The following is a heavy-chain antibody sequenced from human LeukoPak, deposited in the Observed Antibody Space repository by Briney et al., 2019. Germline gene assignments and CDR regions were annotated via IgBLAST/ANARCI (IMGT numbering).Heavy chain of an antibody. CDR1: GFTFSSYS. D-gene: IGHD3-3*01. CDR2: ISSSSSTI. J-gene: IGHJ4*02. Sequence: GGSLRLSCAAPGFTFSSYSMNWVRQAPGKGLEWVSYISSSSSTIYYADSVKGRFTISRDNAKNSLYLQMNSLRAEDTAVYYCARDSNFWSGYFPRWFDYWGQGTLVTVSS. CDR3: ARDSNFWSGYFPRWFDY. V-gene: IGHV3-48*01.